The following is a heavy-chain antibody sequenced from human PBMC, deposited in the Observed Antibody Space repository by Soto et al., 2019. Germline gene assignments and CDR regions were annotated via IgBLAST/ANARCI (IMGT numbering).Heavy chain of an antibody. J-gene: IGHJ5*02. V-gene: IGHV1-3*05. Sequence: QVQLVQSGAEEKKPGASVKVSCKASGYTFTSYAMHWGRQAPGQRLEWMGWINAGNGDTKYSQKFQGRVTITRDTSASTAYMELSSLRSEDTAVYYCARGCGWYVWFDPWGQGTLVTVSS. CDR1: GYTFTSYA. CDR2: INAGNGDT. D-gene: IGHD6-19*01. CDR3: ARGCGWYVWFDP.